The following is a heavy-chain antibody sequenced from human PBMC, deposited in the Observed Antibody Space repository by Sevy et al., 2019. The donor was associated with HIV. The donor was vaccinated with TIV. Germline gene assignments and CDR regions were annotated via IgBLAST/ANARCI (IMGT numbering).Heavy chain of an antibody. CDR1: GYTFTGYY. J-gene: IGHJ4*02. D-gene: IGHD3-22*01. CDR3: ASSPGDVYKTYYYDSSGPNLNY. Sequence: ASVKVSCKASGYTFTGYYMHWVRQAPGQGLEWMGRINPNSGGTNYAQEFQGRVTMTRDTSISTAYMELSRLRSDDTAVYYCASSPGDVYKTYYYDSSGPNLNYWGQGTLVTVSS. V-gene: IGHV1-2*06. CDR2: INPNSGGT.